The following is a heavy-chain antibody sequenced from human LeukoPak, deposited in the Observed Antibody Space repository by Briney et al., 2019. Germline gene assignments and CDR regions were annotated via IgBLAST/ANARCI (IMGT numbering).Heavy chain of an antibody. CDR2: INAGNGNT. J-gene: IGHJ4*02. V-gene: IGHV1-3*01. CDR3: ARGPPDTGDFDY. D-gene: IGHD7-27*01. Sequence: GASVKVSCKASGYTFTSYAMHWVRQAPGQRLEWMGWINAGNGNTKYSQKFQGRVTMTRNTAISTAYMELSSLRSEDTAVYYCARGPPDTGDFDYWGQGTLVTVSS. CDR1: GYTFTSYA.